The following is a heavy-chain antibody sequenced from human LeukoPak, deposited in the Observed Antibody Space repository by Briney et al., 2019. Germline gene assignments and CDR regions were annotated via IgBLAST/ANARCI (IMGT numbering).Heavy chain of an antibody. D-gene: IGHD3-22*01. V-gene: IGHV4-31*03. CDR3: ARGSGYYDSYYYYYGMDV. Sequence: PSETLSLTCTVSGGSISSGGYYWSWIRQHPGKGLEWIGYIYYSGSTYYNPSLKSRVTISVDTSKNQFSLKLSSVTAADTAVHYCARGSGYYDSYYYYYGMDVWGQGTTVTVSS. CDR2: IYYSGST. CDR1: GGSISSGGYY. J-gene: IGHJ6*02.